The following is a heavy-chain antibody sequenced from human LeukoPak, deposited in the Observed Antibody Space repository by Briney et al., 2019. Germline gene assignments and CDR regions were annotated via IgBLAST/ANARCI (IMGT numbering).Heavy chain of an antibody. Sequence: SETLSLTCTVSGGSISSGSYYWSWLRQPAGKGLEWLGRIYTSGSTNYNPSLKSRVTISVDTSKNQFSLKLSSVTAADTAVYYCAREDSSTYYYDNWGQGTLVTVSS. V-gene: IGHV4-61*02. CDR1: GGSISSGSYY. D-gene: IGHD3-22*01. J-gene: IGHJ4*02. CDR3: AREDSSTYYYDN. CDR2: IYTSGST.